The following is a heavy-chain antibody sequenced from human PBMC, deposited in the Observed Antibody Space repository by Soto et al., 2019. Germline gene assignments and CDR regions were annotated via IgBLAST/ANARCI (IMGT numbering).Heavy chain of an antibody. CDR1: GGTFSRYA. CDR3: ARSIVVVTAADY. D-gene: IGHD2-21*02. V-gene: IGHV1-3*01. Sequence: GASVKVCCKASGGTFSRYAMHWVRQAPGQRLEWMGWINAGNGNTKYSQKFQGRVTITRDTSASTAYMELSSLRSEDTAVYYCARSIVVVTAADYWGQGTLVTVSS. CDR2: INAGNGNT. J-gene: IGHJ4*02.